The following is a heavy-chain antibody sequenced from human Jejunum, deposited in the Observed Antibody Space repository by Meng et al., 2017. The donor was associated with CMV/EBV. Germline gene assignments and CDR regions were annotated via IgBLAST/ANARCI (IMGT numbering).Heavy chain of an antibody. V-gene: IGHV3-33*01. CDR1: GFPLNGYG. Sequence: GFPLNGYGMHWVRQFPGKGVEWVAVLWYDGSRKYFADSVQGRFSISRNDSKNTVYLQMDSLRAEDTAVYYCARDNDGSSHYSQFDYWGQGTLVTVSS. D-gene: IGHD3-22*01. CDR2: LWYDGSRK. CDR3: ARDNDGSSHYSQFDY. J-gene: IGHJ4*02.